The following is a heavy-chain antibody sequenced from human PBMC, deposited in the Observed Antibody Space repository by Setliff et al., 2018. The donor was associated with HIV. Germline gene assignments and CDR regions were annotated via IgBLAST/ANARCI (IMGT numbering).Heavy chain of an antibody. CDR1: GGSISSSSYY. CDR2: IYYSGST. Sequence: PSETLSLTCTVSGGSISSSSYYWDWIRQPPGKGLEWIGNIYYSGSTYYNPSLKSRVTISVDTSENQFSLRLNSVTSADTAVYYFARYRYYYDSSGYGRWFDPWGQGTLVTV. D-gene: IGHD3-22*01. J-gene: IGHJ5*02. CDR3: ARYRYYYDSSGYGRWFDP. V-gene: IGHV4-39*01.